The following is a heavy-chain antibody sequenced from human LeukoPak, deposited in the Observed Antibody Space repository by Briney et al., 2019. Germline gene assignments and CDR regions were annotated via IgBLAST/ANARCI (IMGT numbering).Heavy chain of an antibody. CDR1: GYTFTSYY. CDR2: INPSGGST. CDR3: ATVRSLDYAFDI. Sequence: ASVKVSCNASGYTFTSYYMHWVRQAPGQGLEWMGIINPSGGSTSYAQKFQGRVTMTRDTSTSTVYMELSSLRSEDTAVYYCATVRSLDYAFDIWGQGTMVTVSS. D-gene: IGHD3-10*01. J-gene: IGHJ3*02. V-gene: IGHV1-46*01.